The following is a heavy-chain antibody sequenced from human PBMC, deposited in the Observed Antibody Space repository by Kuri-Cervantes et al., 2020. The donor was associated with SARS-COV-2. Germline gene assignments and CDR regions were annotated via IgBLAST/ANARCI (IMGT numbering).Heavy chain of an antibody. CDR2: INHSGNA. J-gene: IGHJ6*03. CDR3: ARGREGVEPATVLGLGFYYYYFMDV. Sequence: SETLSLTCTVSGGSISSYSWRWIRQPPEKGLEWIGDINHSGNANYNPSFKSRVTISVDTSKNQFSLRLSSVIAADTAVYYCARGREGVEPATVLGLGFYYYYFMDVWGRGTTVTVSS. D-gene: IGHD2-2*02. V-gene: IGHV4-34*01. CDR1: GGSISSYS.